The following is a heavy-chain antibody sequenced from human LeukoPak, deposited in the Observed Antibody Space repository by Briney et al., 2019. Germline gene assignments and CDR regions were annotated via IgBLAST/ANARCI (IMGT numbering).Heavy chain of an antibody. V-gene: IGHV3-9*01. CDR1: GFTFDDYA. D-gene: IGHD3-16*01. CDR3: ARSSLGRFDY. J-gene: IGHJ4*02. Sequence: GGSLRLSCAASGFTFDDYAMHWVRRAPGKGLEWVSGISWNSGSIGYADSVKGRFTISRDNAKNSLYLQMNSLRAEDTALYYCARSSLGRFDYWGQGTLVTVSS. CDR2: ISWNSGSI.